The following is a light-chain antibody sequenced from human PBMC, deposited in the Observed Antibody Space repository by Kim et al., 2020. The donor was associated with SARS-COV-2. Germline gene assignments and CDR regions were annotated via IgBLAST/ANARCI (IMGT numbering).Light chain of an antibody. J-gene: IGLJ1*01. CDR1: KLGHKY. V-gene: IGLV3-1*01. CDR3: QAWDSSTAD. CDR2: RDN. Sequence: SYELTQPPSLSVSPEQTASITCSGDKLGHKYTSWYQQKPGQSPVLVIYRDNKRPSGIPERFSGSNSGNTATLTISGTQPMDEAEYYCQAWDSSTADFGTGTKVTVL.